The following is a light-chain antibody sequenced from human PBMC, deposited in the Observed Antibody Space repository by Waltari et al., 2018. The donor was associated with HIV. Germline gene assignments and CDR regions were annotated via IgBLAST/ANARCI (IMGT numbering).Light chain of an antibody. J-gene: IGKJ3*01. Sequence: EIVLTQSPVTLSLSPGERANLSCRASHNIINYVGCYQQNSGQPPRLLIYDASTRDTGIPARFSGAGSGTDFTLTIDSLEPEDFAMYYCQQRSNWPGTFGPGTRVDVK. CDR2: DAS. CDR3: QQRSNWPGT. V-gene: IGKV3-11*01. CDR1: HNIINY.